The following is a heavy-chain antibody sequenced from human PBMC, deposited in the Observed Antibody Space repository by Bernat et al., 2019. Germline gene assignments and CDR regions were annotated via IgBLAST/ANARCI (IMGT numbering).Heavy chain of an antibody. CDR1: GFTFSSYG. J-gene: IGHJ4*02. D-gene: IGHD6-13*01. CDR2: ISYDGSNK. Sequence: QVQLVESGGGVVQPGRSLRLSCAASGFTFSSYGMHWVRQAPGKGLGWVAVISYDGSNKYYADSVKGRFTISRDNSKNTLYLQMNSLRAEDTAVYYCAKDEAAGPFDYWGQGTLVTVSS. V-gene: IGHV3-30*18. CDR3: AKDEAAGPFDY.